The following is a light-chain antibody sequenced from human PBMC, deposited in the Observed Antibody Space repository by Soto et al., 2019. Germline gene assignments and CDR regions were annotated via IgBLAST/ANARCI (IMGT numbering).Light chain of an antibody. CDR2: AAS. J-gene: IGKJ1*01. Sequence: AIQMTQSPSSLSASVGDRVTITCRASQGIRNDLGWYQQKPGKAPKLLLYAASSLQSGIPSRFSGSAARTAFTLPISRLQPEDFATYYCLQDYNYPWTFGQGTKVEIK. V-gene: IGKV1-6*01. CDR1: QGIRND. CDR3: LQDYNYPWT.